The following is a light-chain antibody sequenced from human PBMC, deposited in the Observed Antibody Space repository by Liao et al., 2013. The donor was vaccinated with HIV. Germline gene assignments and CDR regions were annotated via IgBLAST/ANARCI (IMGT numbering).Light chain of an antibody. Sequence: SYVLTQPPSVSVAPGKTARITCGGNNIGSKSVHWCQQKPGQAPVLVIYYDRDRPSGIPERFSGSSSGTTVTLTISGVQAEDEADYYCQSADSSGTYVVFGGGTKLTVL. V-gene: IGLV3-21*01. CDR3: QSADSSGTYVV. CDR2: YDR. CDR1: NIGSKS. J-gene: IGLJ2*01.